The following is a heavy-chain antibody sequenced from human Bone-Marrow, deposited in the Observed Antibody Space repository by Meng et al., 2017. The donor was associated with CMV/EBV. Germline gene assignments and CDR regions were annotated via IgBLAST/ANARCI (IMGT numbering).Heavy chain of an antibody. CDR1: GYTFTGYY. CDR3: AREGEGGLPAANTFDI. V-gene: IGHV1-2*02. CDR2: INPNSGGT. J-gene: IGHJ3*02. D-gene: IGHD2-2*01. Sequence: ASVKVSCKASGYTFTGYYMHWVRQAPGQGLEWMGWINPNSGGTNYAQKFQGRVTMTRDTSISTAYMELSRLRSDDTAVYYCAREGEGGLPAANTFDIWGQGTMATVSS.